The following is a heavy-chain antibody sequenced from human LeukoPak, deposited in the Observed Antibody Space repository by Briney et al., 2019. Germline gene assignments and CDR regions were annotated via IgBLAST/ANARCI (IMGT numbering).Heavy chain of an antibody. D-gene: IGHD7-27*01. CDR1: GGSFSGYY. CDR2: INHSGST. CDR3: ARGQLGNDAFDI. J-gene: IGHJ3*02. V-gene: IGHV4-34*01. Sequence: KTSETLSLTCAVYGGSFSGYYWSWIRQPPGKGLEWIGEINHSGSTNCNPSLKSRVTISVDTSKNQFSLKLSSVTAADTAVYYCARGQLGNDAFDIWGQGTMVTVSS.